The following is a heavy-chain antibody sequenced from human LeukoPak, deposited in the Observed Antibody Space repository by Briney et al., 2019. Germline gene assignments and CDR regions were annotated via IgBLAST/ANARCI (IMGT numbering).Heavy chain of an antibody. J-gene: IGHJ4*02. V-gene: IGHV3-23*01. CDR1: GFTFSSYA. Sequence: PGGSLRLSCAASGFTFSSYAMSWVRQAPGKGLEWVSAISGSGGSTYYADSVKGRFTISRDNTKNTLYLQMNSLRAEDTAVYYCAKVEWEPSSYYFDYWGQGTLVTVSS. CDR2: ISGSGGST. CDR3: AKVEWEPSSYYFDY. D-gene: IGHD1-26*01.